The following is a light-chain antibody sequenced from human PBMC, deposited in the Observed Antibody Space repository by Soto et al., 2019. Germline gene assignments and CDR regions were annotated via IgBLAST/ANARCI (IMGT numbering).Light chain of an antibody. CDR3: QQYDTDCT. J-gene: IGKJ1*01. Sequence: DIQMTQSPSTLSASVGDRVTITCRASQTIRNWLAWYQQKPDKVPKLLIFDASSLESGVPSRFSGSGSGTDFTLIISSLQPDDFAPYYCQQYDTDCTFGQGTKVEIK. V-gene: IGKV1-5*01. CDR2: DAS. CDR1: QTIRNW.